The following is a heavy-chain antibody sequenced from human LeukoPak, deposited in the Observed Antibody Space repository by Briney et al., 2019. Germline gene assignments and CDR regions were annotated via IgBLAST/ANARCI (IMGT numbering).Heavy chain of an antibody. CDR2: ITGSGGNT. D-gene: IGHD6-13*01. Sequence: PGGSLRLSCAASGFIFSSYSMSWVRQAPGKGLEWVSDITGSGGNTYYADSVKGRFTISKDNSKNTVYLQMSSLRVDDTAVYYCAKAASSSWPSYYYGMDVWGQGTTVTVSS. CDR3: AKAASSSWPSYYYGMDV. J-gene: IGHJ6*02. V-gene: IGHV3-23*01. CDR1: GFIFSSYS.